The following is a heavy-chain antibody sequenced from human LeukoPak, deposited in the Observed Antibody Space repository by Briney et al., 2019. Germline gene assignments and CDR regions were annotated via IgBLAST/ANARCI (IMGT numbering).Heavy chain of an antibody. CDR3: ARDLVDGYSLFDY. CDR1: GYTFTSYG. V-gene: IGHV1-69*04. Sequence: GASVKVSCKASGYTFTSYGISWVRQAPGQGLEWMGRIIPILGIANYAQKFQGRVTITADKSTSTAYMELSSLRSEDTAVYYCARDLVDGYSLFDYWGQGTLVTVSS. J-gene: IGHJ4*02. D-gene: IGHD5-24*01. CDR2: IIPILGIA.